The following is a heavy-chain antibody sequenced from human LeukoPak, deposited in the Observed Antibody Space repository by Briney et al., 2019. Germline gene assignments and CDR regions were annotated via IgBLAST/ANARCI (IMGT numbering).Heavy chain of an antibody. CDR3: ARGGGPYRPLDY. J-gene: IGHJ4*02. CDR2: VNLQGNT. Sequence: SGTLSLTCGVSGGSITSTNYWTWVRQPPGKGLDWIGEVNLQGNTNYNPSLLGRVAISVDMSENHISLQVTSVTGPDTAVYYCARGGGPYRPLDYSGEGTLVTVSS. CDR1: GGSITSTNY. V-gene: IGHV4-4*02.